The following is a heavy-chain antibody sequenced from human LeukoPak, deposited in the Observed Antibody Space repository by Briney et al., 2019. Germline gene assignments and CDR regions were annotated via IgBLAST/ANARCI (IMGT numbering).Heavy chain of an antibody. CDR2: IYYSGST. J-gene: IGHJ4*02. CDR1: GGSISGYY. V-gene: IGHV4-59*08. Sequence: PSETLSLTCTVSGGSISGYYWSWIRQPPGKGLEWIGHIYYSGSTNYNPSHKSRVTISVDTSKNQFSLKMTSVTAADTAVYYCVRHPWRMGSRDYNFDDWGQGTLVTVSS. CDR3: VRHPWRMGSRDYNFDD. D-gene: IGHD3-16*01.